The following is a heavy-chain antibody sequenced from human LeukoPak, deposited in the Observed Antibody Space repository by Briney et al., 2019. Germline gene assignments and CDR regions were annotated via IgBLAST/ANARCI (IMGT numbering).Heavy chain of an antibody. J-gene: IGHJ4*02. V-gene: IGHV4-4*07. CDR1: GGSISSYY. CDR3: ARVGTYDSSGYYIFDY. Sequence: SETLSLTCTVSGGSISSYYWSWIRQPAGKGLERIGRIYTSGSTNYNPSLKSRVTMSVDTSKNQFSLKLSSVTAADTAVYYCARVGTYDSSGYYIFDYWGQGTLVTVSS. CDR2: IYTSGST. D-gene: IGHD3-22*01.